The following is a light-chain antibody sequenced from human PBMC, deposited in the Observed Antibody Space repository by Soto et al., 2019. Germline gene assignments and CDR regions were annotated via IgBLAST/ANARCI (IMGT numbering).Light chain of an antibody. V-gene: IGLV1-47*01. J-gene: IGLJ1*01. CDR3: AAWDDSLSGPV. Sequence: QSVLAQPPSASGTPGQRVTISFSGRSSNIGSNYIYWFQQLPGTAPKLLMYRSNQRPSGVPDRFSGSKSGTSASLAISGLRSEDEADYYCAAWDDSLSGPVFGTGTKVTVL. CDR1: SSNIGSNY. CDR2: RSN.